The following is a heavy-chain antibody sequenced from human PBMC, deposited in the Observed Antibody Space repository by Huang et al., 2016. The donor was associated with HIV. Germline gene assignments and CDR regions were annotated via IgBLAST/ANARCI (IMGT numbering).Heavy chain of an antibody. J-gene: IGHJ4*02. CDR1: GYTFTDSN. CDR2: INPKRGGT. V-gene: IGHV1-2*02. Sequence: QVQLVQSGAEVKNPGASVRVSCKASGYTFTDSNIHWVRQAHGQGLEWMGWINPKRGGTIYAKGFQGRSTMTRDTTISTVHMDLRRIQSDDTAVYFCARDWSFGSSTSPADWGQGTLVTVSS. D-gene: IGHD6-6*01. CDR3: ARDWSFGSSTSPAD.